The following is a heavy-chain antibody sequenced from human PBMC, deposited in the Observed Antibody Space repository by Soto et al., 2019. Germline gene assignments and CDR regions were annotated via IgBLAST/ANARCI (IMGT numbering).Heavy chain of an antibody. CDR3: ATDLCMAVAGPHRYDYYEYGMDV. D-gene: IGHD3-22*01. CDR2: INPSGGST. CDR1: GYTFTSYY. V-gene: IGHV1-46*01. Sequence: QVQLLQSGAEVKKPGASVKVSCKASGYTFTSYYMHWVRQAPGQGLEWMGIINPSGGSTSYAQKFQRRLTMTPDTSTITVYKGLRSLMSEGPAASYCATDLCMAVAGPHRYDYYEYGMDVWGRGTTVTVSS. J-gene: IGHJ6*02.